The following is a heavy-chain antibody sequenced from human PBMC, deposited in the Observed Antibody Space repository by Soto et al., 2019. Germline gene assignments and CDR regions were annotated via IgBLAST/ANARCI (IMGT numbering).Heavy chain of an antibody. J-gene: IGHJ5*01. CDR2: TRNKLNRYTA. CDR1: GFTFSDHY. Sequence: EVQLVESGGGLVQPGGSLRLSCAASGFTFSDHYMDWVRQAPGKGLEWVGRTRNKLNRYTAEYAASVKGRFIISRDDSKNSLYLQMNTLKTEDTAVYYCTSEPPSLEVAGYWFDSWGQGTLVTVSS. V-gene: IGHV3-72*01. D-gene: IGHD6-19*01. CDR3: TSEPPSLEVAGYWFDS.